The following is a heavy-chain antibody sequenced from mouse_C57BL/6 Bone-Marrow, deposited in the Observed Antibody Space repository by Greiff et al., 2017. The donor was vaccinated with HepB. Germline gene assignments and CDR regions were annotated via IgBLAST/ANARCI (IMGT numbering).Heavy chain of an antibody. CDR3: ARSDGSSHFDY. CDR2: IYPSDSET. D-gene: IGHD1-1*01. CDR1: GYTFTSYW. J-gene: IGHJ2*01. Sequence: QVLLQQPGAELVRPGSSVKLSCKASGYTFTSYWMDWVKQRPGQGLEWIGNIYPSDSETHYNQKFKDKATLTVDKSSSTAYMQLSSLTSEDSAVYYCARSDGSSHFDYWGQGTTLTVSS. V-gene: IGHV1-61*01.